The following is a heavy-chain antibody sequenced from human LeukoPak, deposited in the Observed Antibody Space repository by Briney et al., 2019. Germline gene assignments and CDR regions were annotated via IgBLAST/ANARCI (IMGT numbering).Heavy chain of an antibody. CDR1: GGSISSYY. Sequence: PSETLSLTCTVSGGSISSYYWSWIRQSPGKGLEWIGYIYYSGNTNYNPSLKSRVTISVDTSKNQFSLRLSSVTAADTAVYYCARFRGIIAAAGNWFDPWGQGTLVTVSS. D-gene: IGHD6-13*01. CDR2: IYYSGNT. CDR3: ARFRGIIAAAGNWFDP. V-gene: IGHV4-59*01. J-gene: IGHJ5*02.